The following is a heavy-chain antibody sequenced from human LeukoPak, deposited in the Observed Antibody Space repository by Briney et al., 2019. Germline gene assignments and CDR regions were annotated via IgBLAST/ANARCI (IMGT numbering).Heavy chain of an antibody. V-gene: IGHV3-23*01. Sequence: GGSLRLSCAAFGFTFSTFAVSWVRQAPGKGLEWVSAISGSGGSTYYADSVKGRFTISRDNSKNTLYLQMNSLRAEDTAVYYCAKDRIATNNWGQGTLVTVSS. D-gene: IGHD2-15*01. CDR3: AKDRIATNN. CDR2: ISGSGGST. J-gene: IGHJ4*02. CDR1: GFTFSTFA.